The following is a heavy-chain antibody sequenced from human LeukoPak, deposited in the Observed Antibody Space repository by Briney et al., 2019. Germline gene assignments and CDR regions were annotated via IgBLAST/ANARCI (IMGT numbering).Heavy chain of an antibody. D-gene: IGHD3-10*01. CDR3: ARVEILGYGSGSHLPHPHFDY. CDR2: INPNSGGT. Sequence: ASVKVSCKASGYTFTGYYMHWVRQAPGQGLEWMGWINPNSGGTNYAQKFQGRVTMTRDTSISTAYMELSRLRSDDTAVYYCARVEILGYGSGSHLPHPHFDYWGQGTLVTVSS. J-gene: IGHJ4*02. CDR1: GYTFTGYY. V-gene: IGHV1-2*02.